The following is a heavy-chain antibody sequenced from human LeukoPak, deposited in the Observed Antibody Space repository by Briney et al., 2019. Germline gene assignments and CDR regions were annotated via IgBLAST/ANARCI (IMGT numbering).Heavy chain of an antibody. J-gene: IGHJ4*02. CDR1: GFTFSSYS. Sequence: GGSLRLSCAASGFTFSSYSMNWVRQPPGKGLEWVSSISRSSSYIYYADSVKGRFTISRDNAKNSLYLQMNSLRAEDTAVYYCASRRTAYSGGDCPEGYWGQGTLVTVSS. CDR3: ASRRTAYSGGDCPEGY. D-gene: IGHD2-21*02. V-gene: IGHV3-21*01. CDR2: ISRSSSYI.